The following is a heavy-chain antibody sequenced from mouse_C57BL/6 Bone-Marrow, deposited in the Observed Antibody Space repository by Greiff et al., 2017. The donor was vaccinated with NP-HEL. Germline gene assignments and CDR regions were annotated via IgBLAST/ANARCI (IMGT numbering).Heavy chain of an antibody. J-gene: IGHJ3*01. Sequence: VQLQASGPGLVAPSQSLSITCTVSGFSLPSYGVDWVRQSPGKGLAWLGVIWGVGSTNYNSALKSRLSLSKDNSKSQVFLKMNSLQTDDTAMYYCAIYSNTFAYWGQGTLVTVSA. D-gene: IGHD2-5*01. CDR2: IWGVGST. CDR3: AIYSNTFAY. V-gene: IGHV2-6*01. CDR1: GFSLPSYG.